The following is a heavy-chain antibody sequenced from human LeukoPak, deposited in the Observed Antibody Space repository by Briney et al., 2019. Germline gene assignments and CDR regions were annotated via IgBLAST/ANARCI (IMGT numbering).Heavy chain of an antibody. V-gene: IGHV3-74*01. CDR1: GFXFSSYW. CDR3: ARVRATVINDGFDI. Sequence: PGGSLRLSCVAFGFXFSSYWIHWVRQVPGRGLVWVSRMNSDGSSITYADAVQGRFSISRDNAKNTLYLQMNSLRAEDTAVYYCARVRATVINDGFDIWGQGTMVTVSS. CDR2: MNSDGSSI. J-gene: IGHJ3*02. D-gene: IGHD3-10*01.